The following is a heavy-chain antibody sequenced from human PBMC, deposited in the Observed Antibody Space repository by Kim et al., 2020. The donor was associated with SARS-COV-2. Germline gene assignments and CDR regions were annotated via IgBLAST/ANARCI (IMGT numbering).Heavy chain of an antibody. V-gene: IGHV3-33*06. CDR3: AKDVGGDYHYYYYGMDV. Sequence: GGSLRLSCAASGFTFSSYGMHWVRQAPGKGLEWVAVIWYDGSNKYYADSVKGRFTISRDNSKNTLYLQMNSLRAEDTAVYYCAKDVGGDYHYYYYGMDVWGQGTTVTVSS. D-gene: IGHD4-17*01. J-gene: IGHJ6*02. CDR1: GFTFSSYG. CDR2: IWYDGSNK.